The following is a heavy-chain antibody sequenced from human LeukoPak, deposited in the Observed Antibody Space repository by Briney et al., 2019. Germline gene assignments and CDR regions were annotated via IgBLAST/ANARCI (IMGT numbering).Heavy chain of an antibody. CDR1: GFTFSSYG. J-gene: IGHJ4*02. Sequence: PGGSLRLSCAASGFTFSSYGMHWVRQAPGKGLEWVAVIWYDGINKSYADYVKGRFTISRDNSKTTPYLQMNSPRAEATAVYYCARVRGGTIAAADYWGQGTLVTVSS. V-gene: IGHV3-33*01. CDR3: ARVRGGTIAAADY. CDR2: IWYDGINK. D-gene: IGHD6-13*01.